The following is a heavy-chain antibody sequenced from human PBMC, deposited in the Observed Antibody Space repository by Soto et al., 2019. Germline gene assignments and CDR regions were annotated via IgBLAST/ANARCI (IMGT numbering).Heavy chain of an antibody. D-gene: IGHD2-15*01. V-gene: IGHV4-39*01. Sequence: PSETLSLTCTVSGGSISSSSYYWGWIRRPPGKGLEWIGSIYYSGSTYYNPSLKSRVTISVDTSKNQFSLKLSSVTAADTAVYYCARRRRNCSGGSCSGGHYYYYYYMDVWGKGTTVTVSS. J-gene: IGHJ6*03. CDR3: ARRRRNCSGGSCSGGHYYYYYYMDV. CDR1: GGSISSSSYY. CDR2: IYYSGST.